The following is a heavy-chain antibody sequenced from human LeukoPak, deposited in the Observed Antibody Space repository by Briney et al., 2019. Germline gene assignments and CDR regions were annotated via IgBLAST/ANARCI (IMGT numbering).Heavy chain of an antibody. CDR1: GYTFTGYY. CDR3: ARVLYIDEVFDY. D-gene: IGHD1-1*01. CDR2: INPNSGGT. J-gene: IGHJ4*02. V-gene: IGHV1-2*06. Sequence: ASVKVSCKASGYTFTGYYMHWVRQAPGQGLEWMGRINPNSGGTNYAQKVQGRVTMTRDTSISTAYMELSRLRSDDTAVYYCARVLYIDEVFDYWGQGTLVTVSS.